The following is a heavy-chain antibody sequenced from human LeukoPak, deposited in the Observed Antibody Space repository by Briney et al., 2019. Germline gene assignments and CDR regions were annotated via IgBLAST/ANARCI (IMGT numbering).Heavy chain of an antibody. CDR3: ARHGVTTTGYYWD. V-gene: IGHV4-39*01. D-gene: IGHD3-9*01. CDR2: IYYSGST. CDR1: GGSISSNTYY. Sequence: PSETLSLTCTVSGGSISSNTYYWGWIRQPPGKGLEWIGSIYYSGSTYYNPSLKSRVTISIDTSKNRFFLTLSSVTATDTAVYYCARHGVTTTGYYWDWGQGALVTVSS. J-gene: IGHJ4*02.